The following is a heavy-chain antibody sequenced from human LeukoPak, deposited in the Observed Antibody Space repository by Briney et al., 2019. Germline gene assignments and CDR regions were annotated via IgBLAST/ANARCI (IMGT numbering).Heavy chain of an antibody. Sequence: PGGSLRLSWAASGCTFSSYAMSWVRQAPGKGLEWVSAISSSGGSTYYADSVKGRFTISRDNSKNTLYLQMNRLRAEDTAVYYCAKRIAAAGPYFDYWGQGTLVTVSS. D-gene: IGHD6-13*01. CDR2: ISSSGGST. CDR3: AKRIAAAGPYFDY. V-gene: IGHV3-23*01. J-gene: IGHJ4*02. CDR1: GCTFSSYA.